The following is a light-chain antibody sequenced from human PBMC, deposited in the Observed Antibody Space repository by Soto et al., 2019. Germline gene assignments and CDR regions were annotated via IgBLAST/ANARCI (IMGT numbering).Light chain of an antibody. J-gene: IGKJ3*01. CDR2: AAS. CDR1: QGFSSW. V-gene: IGKV1-12*01. Sequence: DIQMTQSPSSVSASVGDRVTITCRASQGFSSWLAWYQQKPGQAPKLLIYAASNLQSGVPSRFSGSGSGTDFTLTINGLQPEDFATYYCQQDISLPFTFGPGTKVNIK. CDR3: QQDISLPFT.